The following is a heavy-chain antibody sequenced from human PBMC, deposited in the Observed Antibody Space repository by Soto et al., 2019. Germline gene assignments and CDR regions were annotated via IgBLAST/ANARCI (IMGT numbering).Heavy chain of an antibody. V-gene: IGHV4-59*12. D-gene: IGHD2-2*01. J-gene: IGHJ5*02. CDR2: IYYSGST. Sequence: SETLSLTCTVSGGSISSYYWSWIRQPPGKGLEWIGYIYYSGSTHYNPSLKSRVTISVDTSKNQFSLKLSSVTAADTAVYYCARGYCSSTSCFDPWGQGTLVTVSS. CDR3: ARGYCSSTSCFDP. CDR1: GGSISSYY.